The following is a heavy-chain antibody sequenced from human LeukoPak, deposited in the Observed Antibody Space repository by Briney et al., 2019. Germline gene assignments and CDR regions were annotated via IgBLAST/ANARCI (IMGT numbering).Heavy chain of an antibody. D-gene: IGHD3-10*01. CDR3: AREVMVRGVIITLGNWFDP. J-gene: IGHJ5*02. Sequence: PSETLSLTCTVSGGSISSYYWSWIRQPAGKGLEWIGRIYTSGSTNYSPSLKSRVTMSVDTSKNQFSLKLSSVTAADTAVYYCAREVMVRGVIITLGNWFDPWGQGTLVTVSS. V-gene: IGHV4-4*07. CDR2: IYTSGST. CDR1: GGSISSYY.